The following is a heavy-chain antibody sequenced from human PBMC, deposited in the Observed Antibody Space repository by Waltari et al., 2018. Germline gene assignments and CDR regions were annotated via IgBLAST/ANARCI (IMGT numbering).Heavy chain of an antibody. CDR3: AKRAIVVVTVDAFDI. CDR1: GFTFSSYA. J-gene: IGHJ3*02. V-gene: IGHV3-23*01. Sequence: EVQLLESGGGLVQPGGSLRLSCAASGFTFSSYAMSWVRQAPGKGLEWGPAVSKSGGDTYSADSVKGRFTISRDNSKNTLYLQMNSLRAEDTAVYYCAKRAIVVVTVDAFDIWGQGTMVTVSS. CDR2: VSKSGGDT. D-gene: IGHD2-21*02.